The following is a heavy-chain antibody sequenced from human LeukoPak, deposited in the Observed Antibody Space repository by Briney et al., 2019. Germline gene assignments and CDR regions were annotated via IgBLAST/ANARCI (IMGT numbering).Heavy chain of an antibody. CDR3: ARGRRRLRYFDWSTPKGLFDP. CDR1: GGSFSGYY. J-gene: IGHJ5*02. D-gene: IGHD3-9*01. V-gene: IGHV4-34*01. Sequence: SETLSLTCAVYGGSFSGYYWSWLRQPPGKGLEWIGEINHSGSTNYNPSLKSRVTISVDTSKNQFSLKLSSVTAADTAVYYCARGRRRLRYFDWSTPKGLFDPWGQGTLVTVSS. CDR2: INHSGST.